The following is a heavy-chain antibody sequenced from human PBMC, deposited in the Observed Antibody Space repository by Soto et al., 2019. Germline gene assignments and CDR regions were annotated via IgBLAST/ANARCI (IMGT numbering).Heavy chain of an antibody. CDR1: GYTFTSYG. CDR3: ARDPPTIASAGREDY. J-gene: IGHJ4*02. Sequence: QVQLVQSGAEVKKPGASVKVSCKPSGYTFTSYGISWLRKAPGQGLKGMGWISAYNGNTTYAQKLQGRVTMTTDTSTSTAYMELRSLRSDDTAVYYCARDPPTIASAGREDYWGQGTLVTVSS. D-gene: IGHD6-13*01. V-gene: IGHV1-18*01. CDR2: ISAYNGNT.